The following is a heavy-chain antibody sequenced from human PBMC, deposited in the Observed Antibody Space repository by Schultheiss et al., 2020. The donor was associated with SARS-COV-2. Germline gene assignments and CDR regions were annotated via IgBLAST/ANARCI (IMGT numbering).Heavy chain of an antibody. CDR1: GDSVSSNSAA. V-gene: IGHV6-1*01. CDR2: TYYRSKWYN. J-gene: IGHJ5*02. Sequence: SQTLSLTCAISGDSVSSNSAAWNWIRQSPSRGLEWLGRTYYRSKWYNDYAVSVKSRITITPDTSKNQFSLKLSSVTAADTAVYYCARERSSLWQWLVWFDPWGQGTLVTVSS. D-gene: IGHD6-19*01. CDR3: ARERSSLWQWLVWFDP.